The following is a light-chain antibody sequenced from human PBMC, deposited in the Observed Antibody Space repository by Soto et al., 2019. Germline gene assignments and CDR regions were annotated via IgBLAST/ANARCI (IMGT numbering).Light chain of an antibody. V-gene: IGKV3-11*01. CDR2: DAS. CDR1: QSIGSY. J-gene: IGKJ3*01. CDR3: QQRNCWPLS. Sequence: TVLTQSPAILSLSPGDRATLSCRASQSIGSYLAWYQQKPGQAPRLLIYDASNRATGIPARFSGSGSETEFTLTIDSLEPEDSAVYYCQQRNCWPLSFGPGTKVDIK.